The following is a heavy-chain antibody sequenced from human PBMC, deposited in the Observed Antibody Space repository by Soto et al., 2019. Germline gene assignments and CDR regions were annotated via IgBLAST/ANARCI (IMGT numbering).Heavy chain of an antibody. CDR2: ISSSSSTI. CDR1: GFTFSSYS. V-gene: IGHV3-48*01. Sequence: GGSLRLSCAASGFTFSSYSMNWVRQAPGKGLEWVSYISSSSSTIYYADSVKGRFTISRDNAKNSLYLQMNSLRAEDTAVYYCARVSGVTSLDYWGQGTLVTVSS. D-gene: IGHD3-3*01. J-gene: IGHJ4*02. CDR3: ARVSGVTSLDY.